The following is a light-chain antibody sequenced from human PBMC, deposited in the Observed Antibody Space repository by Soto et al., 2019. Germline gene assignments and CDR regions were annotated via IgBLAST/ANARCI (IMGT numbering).Light chain of an antibody. J-gene: IGLJ2*01. CDR3: SSYAGSNNL. CDR1: SSDVGGYNY. V-gene: IGLV2-8*01. Sequence: QSALTQPPSASGPPGQSVTISCTGTSSDVGGYNYVSWYQQHPGKAPKLMIYEVCKRPSGVPDRFSGSKSGNTASLTVSGLQAEDEADYYCSSYAGSNNLFGGGTKLTVL. CDR2: EVC.